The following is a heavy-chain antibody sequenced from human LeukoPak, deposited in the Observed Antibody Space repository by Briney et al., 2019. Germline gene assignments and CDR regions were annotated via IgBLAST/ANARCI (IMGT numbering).Heavy chain of an antibody. CDR2: IYYSGGT. D-gene: IGHD5/OR15-5a*01. CDR1: GGSISNYF. Sequence: KPPETLSLTCTVSGGSISNYFWSWIRQPPGKGLEWIGYIYYSGGTNYNPSLKSRVTISVDTSKNQFSLKLSSVTAADTAVYYCARPSRSVSTAGAFDIWGQGTMVTVSS. CDR3: ARPSRSVSTAGAFDI. J-gene: IGHJ3*02. V-gene: IGHV4-59*01.